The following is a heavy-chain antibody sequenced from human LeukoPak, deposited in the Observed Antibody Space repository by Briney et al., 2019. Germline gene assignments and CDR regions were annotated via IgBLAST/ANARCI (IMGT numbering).Heavy chain of an antibody. D-gene: IGHD5-18*01. V-gene: IGHV3-30*02. CDR1: GFTFNSYG. CDR2: IRSDGTNK. CDR3: AKGYSFHFDY. Sequence: GGSLRLSCAASGFTFNSYGMHWVRQAPGKGLEWVAFIRSDGTNKYYADSVKGRFTISRGNSKNTLYLQTNSLRPEDAAVYYCAKGYSFHFDYRGQGTLVTVSS. J-gene: IGHJ4*02.